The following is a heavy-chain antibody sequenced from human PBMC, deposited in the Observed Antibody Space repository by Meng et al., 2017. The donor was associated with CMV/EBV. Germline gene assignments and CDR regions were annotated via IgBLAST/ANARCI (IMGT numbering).Heavy chain of an antibody. Sequence: SVKVSCKASGGTFSSYAISWVRQAPGQGLEWMGGIIPILGIANYVQKFQGRATITADKSTSTAYMELSSLRSEETAVYYCAFGFYYDSSGYYAQLGFDPWGQETLVTVSS. CDR3: AFGFYYDSSGYYAQLGFDP. D-gene: IGHD3-22*01. V-gene: IGHV1-69*10. CDR1: GGTFSSYA. CDR2: IIPILGIA. J-gene: IGHJ5*02.